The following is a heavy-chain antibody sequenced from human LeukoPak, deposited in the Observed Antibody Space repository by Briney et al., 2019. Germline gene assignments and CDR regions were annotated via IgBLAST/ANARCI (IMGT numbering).Heavy chain of an antibody. Sequence: GRSLRLSCAASGFTFSSYGMHWVRQAPGKGLEWVAVISYDGSNKYYADSVKGRFTISRDNSKNTLYLQMNCLRAEDTAVYYCAKDPSEGYYYDSSGYYDYWGQGTLVTVSS. J-gene: IGHJ4*02. V-gene: IGHV3-30*18. CDR3: AKDPSEGYYYDSSGYYDY. CDR2: ISYDGSNK. D-gene: IGHD3-22*01. CDR1: GFTFSSYG.